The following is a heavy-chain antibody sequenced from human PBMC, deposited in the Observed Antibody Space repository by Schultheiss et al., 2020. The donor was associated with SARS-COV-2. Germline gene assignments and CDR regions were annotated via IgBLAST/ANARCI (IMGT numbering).Heavy chain of an antibody. Sequence: ETLSLTCAVYGGSFSGYYWSWIRQPPGKGLEWIGYIYYSGSTNYNPSLKSRVTISVDTSKNQFSLKLSSVTAADTAVYYCARSYYGSGSHLDYWGQGTLVTVSS. CDR3: ARSYYGSGSHLDY. J-gene: IGHJ4*02. CDR1: GGSFSGYY. D-gene: IGHD3-10*01. V-gene: IGHV4-59*01. CDR2: IYYSGST.